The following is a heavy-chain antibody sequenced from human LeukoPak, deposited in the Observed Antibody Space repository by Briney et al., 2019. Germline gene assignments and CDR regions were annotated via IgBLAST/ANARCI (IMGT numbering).Heavy chain of an antibody. V-gene: IGHV1-2*02. D-gene: IGHD3-22*01. CDR1: GYTFTDYY. J-gene: IGHJ4*02. Sequence: ASVKVSCKPSGYTFTDYYMHWVRQAPGQGLEWMGWISPNSGVTNYAQKFQGRVTMTRDTSISTAYMELSRLTSDDTAVYYCARDDSSGYYPFDYWGQGTLVTVSS. CDR3: ARDDSSGYYPFDY. CDR2: ISPNSGVT.